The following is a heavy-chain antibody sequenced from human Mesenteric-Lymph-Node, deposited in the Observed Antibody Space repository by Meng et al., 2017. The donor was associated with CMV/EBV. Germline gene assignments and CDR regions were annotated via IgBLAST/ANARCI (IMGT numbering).Heavy chain of an antibody. D-gene: IGHD7-27*01. Sequence: CTVSGDSVSSKSAAWTWIRQSPARGLEWLGRTYYRSKWYSEYAESVKRRITINPDTSKNQFSLQLNSVTPEDTAVYYCARSAGDLDYWGQGTLVTVSS. CDR2: TYYRSKWYS. J-gene: IGHJ4*02. V-gene: IGHV6-1*01. CDR1: GDSVSSKSAA. CDR3: ARSAGDLDY.